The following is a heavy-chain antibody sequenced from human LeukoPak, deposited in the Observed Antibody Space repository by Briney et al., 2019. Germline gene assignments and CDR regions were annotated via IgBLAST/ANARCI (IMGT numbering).Heavy chain of an antibody. CDR1: GFTFSTFT. Sequence: GGSLRLSCTASGFTFSTFTMGWVRQAPGKGLQWVSGICGSGDTTYYADSVKGRFAISRDNSENTLYLQMNRLRDENTAVYHCAKDFLGTVPDVFDIWGQGTMVTVSS. CDR2: ICGSGDTT. D-gene: IGHD7-27*01. CDR3: AKDFLGTVPDVFDI. J-gene: IGHJ3*02. V-gene: IGHV3-23*01.